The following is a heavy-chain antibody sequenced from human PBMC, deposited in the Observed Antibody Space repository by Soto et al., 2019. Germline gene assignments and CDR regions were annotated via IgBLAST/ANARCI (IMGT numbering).Heavy chain of an antibody. V-gene: IGHV3-23*01. J-gene: IGHJ4*02. CDR1: GFTFSSYA. CDR3: ATPRGGVGQWLDGFDW. CDR2: LSGNGGVT. Sequence: EVQLLESGGGLVQPGGSLRLSCAASGFTFSSYAVSWVRQAPGKGLQWVSSLSGNGGVTYYAESVKGRFTISRDNSKNTLYLQMNSLRAEDTAVYYCATPRGGVGQWLDGFDWWGQGTLVTVSS. D-gene: IGHD6-19*01.